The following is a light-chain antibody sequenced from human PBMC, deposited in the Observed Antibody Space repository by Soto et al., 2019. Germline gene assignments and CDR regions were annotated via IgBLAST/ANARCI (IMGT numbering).Light chain of an antibody. CDR3: QQYGTSPRT. CDR2: GTS. CDR1: QSVSSSY. J-gene: IGKJ1*01. Sequence: EIVLTQSPGTLSLSPGERATLSCRASQSVSSSYLAWYQQKPGQAPRLLISGTSTRATGIPDRFSGSASGTDFTLTISSLEPEDFAVYYCQQYGTSPRTFGQGTKVDIK. V-gene: IGKV3-20*01.